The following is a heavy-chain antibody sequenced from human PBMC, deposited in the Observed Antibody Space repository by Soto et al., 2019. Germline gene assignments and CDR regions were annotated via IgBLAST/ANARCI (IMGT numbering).Heavy chain of an antibody. CDR1: GGTFNTFA. V-gene: IGHV1-69*06. CDR2: IIPIFGPA. J-gene: IGHJ4*02. CDR3: ARAAKRYFAY. Sequence: QVHLVQSGAEVKKPGSSVKVSCKASGGTFNTFAISWVRQAPGQGLEWIGGIIPIFGPANYAQKFQGRVTITPYKYTNTAYLEVNSITSEDTAVYYCARAAKRYFAYWGQGTLVTVSS.